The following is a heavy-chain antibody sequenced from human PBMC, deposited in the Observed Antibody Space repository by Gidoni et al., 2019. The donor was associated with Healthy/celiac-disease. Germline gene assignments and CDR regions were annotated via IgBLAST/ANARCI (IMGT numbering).Heavy chain of an antibody. CDR1: GFPLRSYA. V-gene: IGHV3-30-3*01. Sequence: VQLVESGGGVVPPGRSLSLSCAASGFPLRSYAMHWVRQAPGKGLEWVAVISYDGSNKYYADSVKGRFTISRDNSKNTLYLQMNSLRAEDTAVYYCARGGRGYSYGPEYFQHWGQGTLVTVSS. D-gene: IGHD5-18*01. CDR3: ARGGRGYSYGPEYFQH. CDR2: ISYDGSNK. J-gene: IGHJ1*01.